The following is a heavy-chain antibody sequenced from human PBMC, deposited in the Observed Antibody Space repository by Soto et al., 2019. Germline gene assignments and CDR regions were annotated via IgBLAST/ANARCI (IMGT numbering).Heavy chain of an antibody. Sequence: QVQLQQWGAGLLKSSETLSLTCAVYSESFSKYYWNWIRQSPGKGLEWIGEINQSGSTNYNPALKSRVAISIATSENQFSLKLNSVTAADTAMYYCARCYYYDSLSSFPYWGQGTLVTVSS. CDR1: SESFSKYY. D-gene: IGHD3-10*01. CDR3: ARCYYYDSLSSFPY. CDR2: INQSGST. J-gene: IGHJ4*02. V-gene: IGHV4-34*01.